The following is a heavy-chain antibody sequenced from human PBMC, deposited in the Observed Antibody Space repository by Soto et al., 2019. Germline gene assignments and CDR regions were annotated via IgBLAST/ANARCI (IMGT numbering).Heavy chain of an antibody. CDR3: ARDVSKTTIGVVDS. V-gene: IGHV3-11*01. J-gene: IGHJ4*02. CDR2: INNGGDIV. D-gene: IGHD3-3*01. Sequence: QVQLVESGGGLVKPGQSLSLSCATSGFTFSDYYMAWIRQAPGKGLEWVGYINNGGDIVHYSDSVKGHFRNSRDNTKNSLFLQMTSLRAEDTAIYYCARDVSKTTIGVVDSWGQGALVTVSS. CDR1: GFTFSDYY.